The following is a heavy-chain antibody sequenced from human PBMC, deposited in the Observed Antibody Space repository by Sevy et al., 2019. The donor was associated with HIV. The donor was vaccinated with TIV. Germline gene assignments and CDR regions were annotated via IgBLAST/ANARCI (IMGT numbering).Heavy chain of an antibody. V-gene: IGHV1-18*01. CDR2: ISAYNGNT. CDR3: ARDDGSGSYYGDY. CDR1: GYTFTSYG. J-gene: IGHJ4*02. Sequence: ASVKVSCKASGYTFTSYGISWVRQAPGQGLEWMGWISAYNGNTNYAQKLQGRVTMTTDTSTSTAYVELRSLRSDDTAVYYCARDDGSGSYYGDYWGQRTLVTASS. D-gene: IGHD3-10*01.